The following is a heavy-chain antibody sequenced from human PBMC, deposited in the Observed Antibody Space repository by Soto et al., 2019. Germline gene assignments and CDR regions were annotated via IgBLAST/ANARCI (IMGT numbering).Heavy chain of an antibody. J-gene: IGHJ4*02. D-gene: IGHD5-12*01. CDR3: ARALRSDYDY. V-gene: IGHV4-30-4*01. CDR1: GGSISSSNW. CDR2: IYYSGST. Sequence: SETLSLTCTVSGGSISSSNWWNWVRQPPGKGLEWIGYIYYSGSTYYNPSLKSRVTISVDTSKNQFSLKLSSVTAADTAVYYCARALRSDYDYWGQGTLVTVSS.